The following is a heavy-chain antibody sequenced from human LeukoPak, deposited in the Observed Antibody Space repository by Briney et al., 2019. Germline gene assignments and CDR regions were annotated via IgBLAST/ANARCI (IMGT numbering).Heavy chain of an antibody. CDR3: ARGYCSSTSCYADAFDI. Sequence: SETLSLACTVSGGSISSYYWSWIRQPAGKGLEWIGRIYTSGSTNYNPSLKSRVTMSVDTSKNQFSLKLSSVTAADTAVYYCARGYCSSTSCYADAFDIWGQGTMVTVSS. CDR1: GGSISSYY. D-gene: IGHD2-2*01. CDR2: IYTSGST. V-gene: IGHV4-4*07. J-gene: IGHJ3*02.